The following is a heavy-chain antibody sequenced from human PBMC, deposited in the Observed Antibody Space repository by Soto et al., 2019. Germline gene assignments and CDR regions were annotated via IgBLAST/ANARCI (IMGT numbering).Heavy chain of an antibody. V-gene: IGHV3-23*01. Sequence: EVQLLESGGGLVQPGGSLRLSCAASQFTFSTFAMSWVRQAPGKGLEWVSFINEAGDSTKYADSVKGRFTISRDNSKNTRYLQMNSLRAEDTAIYHCVKGGWLDFWGQGAPVTVSS. CDR2: INEAGDST. CDR1: QFTFSTFA. CDR3: VKGGWLDF. J-gene: IGHJ5*01.